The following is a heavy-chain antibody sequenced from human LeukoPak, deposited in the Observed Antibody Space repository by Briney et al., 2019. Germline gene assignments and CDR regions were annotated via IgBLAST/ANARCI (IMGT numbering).Heavy chain of an antibody. CDR3: AKDAAGPEY. V-gene: IGHV3-11*05. CDR2: INSYSNYT. J-gene: IGHJ4*02. CDR1: GFSFTDYY. Sequence: GGSLRLSCAASGFSFTDYYMSWIRQAPGKGLEWVSFINSYSNYTNYADSVKGRFTISRDNSRNTLYLQMNSLSAEDTAVYYCAKDAAGPEYWGQGTLVTVSS. D-gene: IGHD6-13*01.